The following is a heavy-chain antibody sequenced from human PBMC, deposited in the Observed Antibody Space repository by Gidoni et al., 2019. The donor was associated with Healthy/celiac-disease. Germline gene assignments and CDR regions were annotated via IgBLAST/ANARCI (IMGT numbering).Heavy chain of an antibody. Sequence: QVQLQESGPGLVKPSETLSLTCTVSGGSICSYSWSWIRQPAGKGLEWIGRIYTSGSTNYNPYLKSGVTMSVDTSKNKFSLKLSSVTAADTAVYYCARDGCSSTSCYTPRYYYYGMDVWGQGTTVTVSS. CDR1: GGSICSYS. D-gene: IGHD2-2*02. J-gene: IGHJ6*02. CDR3: ARDGCSSTSCYTPRYYYYGMDV. CDR2: IYTSGST. V-gene: IGHV4-4*07.